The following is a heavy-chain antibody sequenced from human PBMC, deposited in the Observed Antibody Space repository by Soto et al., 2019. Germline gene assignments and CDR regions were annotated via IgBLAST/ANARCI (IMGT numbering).Heavy chain of an antibody. CDR1: GFTVSSNY. J-gene: IGHJ4*02. CDR3: ASVKQLWTEGRYFDY. V-gene: IGHV3-53*01. D-gene: IGHD5-18*01. CDR2: IYSGGST. Sequence: GGSLRLSCAASGFTVSSNYMSWVRQAPGKGLEWVSVIYSGGSTYYADSVKGRFTISRDNSKNTLYLQMNSLRAEDTAVYYCASVKQLWTEGRYFDYWGQGTLVTVSS.